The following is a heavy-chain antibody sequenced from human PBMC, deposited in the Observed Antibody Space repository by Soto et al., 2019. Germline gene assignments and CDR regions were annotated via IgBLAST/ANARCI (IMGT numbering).Heavy chain of an antibody. J-gene: IGHJ4*02. V-gene: IGHV3-21*06. CDR2: ISSTTNYI. CDR1: VFTSTRYS. Sequence: GWSLNLSCPASVFTSTRYSMNWARQAPGKGLEWVSSISSTTNYIYYGDSMKGRFTISRDNAKNSLYLEMNSLRAEDTAVYYCARESEDLTSNFDYWGQGTLVTVSS. CDR3: ARESEDLTSNFDY.